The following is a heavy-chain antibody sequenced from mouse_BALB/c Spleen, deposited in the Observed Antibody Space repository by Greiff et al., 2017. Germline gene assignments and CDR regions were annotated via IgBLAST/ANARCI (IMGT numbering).Heavy chain of an antibody. J-gene: IGHJ3*01. CDR1: GFTFSSYA. V-gene: IGHV5-9-4*01. D-gene: IGHD1-1*01. CDR3: ARGATVVESGTWFAY. CDR2: ISSGGSYT. Sequence: EVQLVESGGGLVKPGGSLKLSCAASGFTFSSYAMSWVRQSPEKRLEWVAEISSGGSYTYYPDTVTGRFTISRDNAKNTLYLEMSSLRSEDTAMYYCARGATVVESGTWFAYWGQGTLVTVSA.